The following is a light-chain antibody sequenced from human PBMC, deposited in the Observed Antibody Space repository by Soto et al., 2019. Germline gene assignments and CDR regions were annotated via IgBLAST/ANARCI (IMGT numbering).Light chain of an antibody. Sequence: DIQMTQSPSTLSGSVVDRFTITCLAIQGINSFLAWYQQKPGKAPKLLVYDASTLQSGVASRFSGSGSGTEFTLIISGLQPDDSATYYCQQYTNTNNPWMFGQGTKVDIK. CDR2: DAS. CDR3: QQYTNTNNPWM. CDR1: QGINSF. V-gene: IGKV1-5*01. J-gene: IGKJ1*01.